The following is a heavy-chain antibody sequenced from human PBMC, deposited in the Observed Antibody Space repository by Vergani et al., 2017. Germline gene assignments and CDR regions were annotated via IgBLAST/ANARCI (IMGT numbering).Heavy chain of an antibody. CDR3: TTDEPILVRGDTVQH. CDR2: ISGSGDST. D-gene: IGHD3-10*01. V-gene: IGHV3-23*01. Sequence: EAQLLESGGGLVQTGGSLRLSCAASGFTFNTYGMSWVRQAPGKGLEWVSAISGSGDSTHYADSVKGRFTISRDNSKNTLYLQMHSLRAEDTAVYYCTTDEPILVRGDTVQHWGQGTLVTVSS. CDR1: GFTFNTYG. J-gene: IGHJ1*01.